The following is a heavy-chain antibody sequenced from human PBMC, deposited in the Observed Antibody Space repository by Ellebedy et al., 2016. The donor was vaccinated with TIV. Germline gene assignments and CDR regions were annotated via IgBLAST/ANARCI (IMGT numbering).Heavy chain of an antibody. CDR3: AKVEDLAFDI. D-gene: IGHD1-1*01. V-gene: IGHV6-1*01. CDR2: TYYMSKWYY. CDR1: GDSVSSSRSA. J-gene: IGHJ3*02. Sequence: SETLSLXXAISGDSVSSSRSAWNWIRQSPSRGLEWLGRTYYMSKWYYDYAPSLQGRLTINADTSKNQVSLQMHSMTPDDTAVYYCAKVEDLAFDIWGQGTMVTVSS.